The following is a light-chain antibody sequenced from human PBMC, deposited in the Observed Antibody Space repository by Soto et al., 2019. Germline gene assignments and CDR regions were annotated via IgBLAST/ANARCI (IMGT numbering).Light chain of an antibody. CDR1: QDISNY. CDR2: DAS. J-gene: IGKJ4*01. CDR3: QQYDNLPRT. V-gene: IGKV1-33*01. Sequence: DIQMTQSPSSLSASVGDRVTITCQASQDISNYLNWYQQKPGKAPKLLIYDASNLETAVPSRFSGSGSGTDFTFSISSLQPEDIATYYCQQYDNLPRTVGGGTKVDSK.